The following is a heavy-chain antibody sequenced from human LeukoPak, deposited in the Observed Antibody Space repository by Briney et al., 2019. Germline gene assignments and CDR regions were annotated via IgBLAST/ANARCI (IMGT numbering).Heavy chain of an antibody. J-gene: IGHJ3*02. V-gene: IGHV3-74*01. Sequence: GGSLRLSCGVSGFTFSRYYMYWVRQVPGKGLVWVSRLNGYGDYTDYEDSVKGRFTISRDNAKNTLFLQMNSLRAEDTAVYYCAREVAYSSFFEAFDIWGQGTMVTVSS. CDR1: GFTFSRYY. CDR2: LNGYGDYT. D-gene: IGHD6-6*01. CDR3: AREVAYSSFFEAFDI.